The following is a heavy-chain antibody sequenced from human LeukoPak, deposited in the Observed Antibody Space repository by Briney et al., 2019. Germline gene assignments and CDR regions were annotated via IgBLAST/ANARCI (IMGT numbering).Heavy chain of an antibody. D-gene: IGHD4-11*01. J-gene: IGHJ5*02. CDR2: INTDNGHT. CDR1: GYTFTTYI. Sequence: ASVKVSCTASGYTFTTYIVHWVRRAPGQGLEWMGWINTDNGHTKYSQKFQGRVTITRDTSASTAYMELSSLRSEDTAVYYCARDYDYNNYGWFDPWGQGTLVTVSS. CDR3: ARDYDYNNYGWFDP. V-gene: IGHV1-3*04.